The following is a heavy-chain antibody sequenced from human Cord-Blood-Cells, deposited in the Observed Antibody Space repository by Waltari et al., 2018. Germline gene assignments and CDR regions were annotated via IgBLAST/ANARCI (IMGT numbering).Heavy chain of an antibody. CDR2: IIPIFGTA. Sequence: QVQLVQSGAEVKKPGSSVKVSCKASGGTFSSYANSWARPAPGQGLEWMGGIIPIFGTANYAQKFQGRVTITADESTSTAYMELSSLRSEDTAVYYCARVYCSSTSCPYYYYGMDVWGQGTTVTVSS. D-gene: IGHD2-2*01. CDR3: ARVYCSSTSCPYYYYGMDV. V-gene: IGHV1-69*12. J-gene: IGHJ6*02. CDR1: GGTFSSYA.